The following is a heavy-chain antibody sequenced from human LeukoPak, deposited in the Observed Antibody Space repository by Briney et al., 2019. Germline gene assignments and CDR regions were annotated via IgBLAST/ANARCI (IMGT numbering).Heavy chain of an antibody. J-gene: IGHJ5*02. CDR3: VYNWFDP. V-gene: IGHV3-48*02. CDR2: ISSSSTTI. CDR1: GFTFSSYS. Sequence: GGSLRLSCAASGFTFSSYSMNWVRQAPGKGLEWVSYISSSSTTIYYADSVKGRFTISRDDAKNLLFLQMNSLRDEDTAVYYCVYNWFDPWGQGTLVAVSS.